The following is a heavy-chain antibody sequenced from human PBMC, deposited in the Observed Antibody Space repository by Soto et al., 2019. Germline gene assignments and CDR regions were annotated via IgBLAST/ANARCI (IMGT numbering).Heavy chain of an antibody. CDR1: GGTFSSYT. CDR2: IIPIFGSA. CDR3: ARAPVTGNRPYYYFGMDV. D-gene: IGHD3-16*02. J-gene: IGHJ6*02. Sequence: QVQLVQSGAEVKKPGSSVKVSCKASGGTFSSYTISRVRQAPGQGLEWMGGIIPIFGSANYAQKFQGRVTINADKSTTTAYMEVSSLRSEDTAVYYCARAPVTGNRPYYYFGMDVWGQGTTVTVSS. V-gene: IGHV1-69*06.